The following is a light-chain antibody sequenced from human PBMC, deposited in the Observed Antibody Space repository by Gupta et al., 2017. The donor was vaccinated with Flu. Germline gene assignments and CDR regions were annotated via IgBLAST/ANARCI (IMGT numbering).Light chain of an antibody. CDR1: RVISTW. Sequence: ASVSAAVGDSITISCGRSRVISTWLAWYQQKPGKAPKLLIYAASSRVSGVPERFSGSGSGTDFTLTISRLQPEDFAIYYCQQDNTSPLTFGEGTKVEIK. CDR3: QQDNTSPLT. V-gene: IGKV1-12*01. J-gene: IGKJ4*01. CDR2: AAS.